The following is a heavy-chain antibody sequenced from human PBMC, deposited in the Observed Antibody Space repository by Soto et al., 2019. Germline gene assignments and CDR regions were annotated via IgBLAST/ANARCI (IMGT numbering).Heavy chain of an antibody. CDR1: GGTIRGYY. J-gene: IGHJ5*02. CDR2: XXSXGXT. D-gene: IGHD3-3*01. CDR3: ARGQRFSDWFDP. V-gene: IGHV4-4*07. Sequence: PSETLSLTCSVSGGTIRGYYCTWIRQPAGKGLXWXGXXXSXGXTXYXXXXQSRVTMSLDTSNNQFSLSLTSVTAAHTAVYYCARGQRFSDWFDPWGQGTLVTVSS.